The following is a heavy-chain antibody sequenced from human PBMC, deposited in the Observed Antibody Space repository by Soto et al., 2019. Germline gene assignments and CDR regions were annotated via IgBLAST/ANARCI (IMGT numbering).Heavy chain of an antibody. Sequence: PSETLSLTCTVSGGSISSYYWSWIRQPPGKGLEWIGYIYYSGSTNYNPSLKSRVTISVDTSKNQFSLKLSSVTAADTAVYYCARGSLGGYYYFDYCGQGTLVTVSS. J-gene: IGHJ4*02. CDR1: GGSISSYY. CDR3: ARGSLGGYYYFDY. CDR2: IYYSGST. V-gene: IGHV4-59*01. D-gene: IGHD3-22*01.